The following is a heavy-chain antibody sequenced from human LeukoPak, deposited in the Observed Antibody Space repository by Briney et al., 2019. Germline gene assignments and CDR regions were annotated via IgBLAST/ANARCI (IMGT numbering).Heavy chain of an antibody. D-gene: IGHD3-10*01. J-gene: IGHJ4*02. Sequence: GASVKVSCKASGYTFTGYYMHWVRQAPGQGLEWMGWINPNSGGTNYAQKFQGRVTMTRDTSISTAYMELSSLRPEDTAVYYCARVRATQTYYYGSGRVPPDYWGQGTLVTVSS. CDR2: INPNSGGT. CDR1: GYTFTGYY. V-gene: IGHV1-2*02. CDR3: ARVRATQTYYYGSGRVPPDY.